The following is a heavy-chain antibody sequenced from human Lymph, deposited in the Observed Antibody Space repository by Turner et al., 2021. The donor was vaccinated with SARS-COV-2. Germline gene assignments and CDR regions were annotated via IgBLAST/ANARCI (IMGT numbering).Heavy chain of an antibody. D-gene: IGHD5-18*01. CDR1: GGSFSGYY. CDR3: AGGGVDTAMVRYYYYGMDV. J-gene: IGHJ6*02. CDR2: INHSGST. Sequence: QVQLQQWGAGLLKPSETLSLTCAVHGGSFSGYYWSWIRQPPGKGLEWIGEINHSGSTNYNPSLKRRVTISVDTSKNQFSLMLSSVTAADTAVYYCAGGGVDTAMVRYYYYGMDVWGQGTTVTVSS. V-gene: IGHV4-34*01.